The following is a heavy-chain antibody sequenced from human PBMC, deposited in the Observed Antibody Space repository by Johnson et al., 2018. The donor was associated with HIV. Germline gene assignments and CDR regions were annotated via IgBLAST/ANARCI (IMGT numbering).Heavy chain of an antibody. Sequence: QVQLVESGGGVVQPGGSLRLSCAASGFNFNGFGMHWVRQAPGKGLEWVAFLRYDGSNKYYADSVKGRFTISRDNSKNTLYLQMNSLRAEDTAVYYCARGSYYDSGSYEADAFDIWGQGTMVTVSS. D-gene: IGHD1-26*01. CDR2: LRYDGSNK. V-gene: IGHV3-30*02. J-gene: IGHJ3*02. CDR3: ARGSYYDSGSYEADAFDI. CDR1: GFNFNGFG.